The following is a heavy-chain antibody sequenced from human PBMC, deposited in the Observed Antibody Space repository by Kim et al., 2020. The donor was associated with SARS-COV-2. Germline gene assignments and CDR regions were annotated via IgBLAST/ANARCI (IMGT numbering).Heavy chain of an antibody. CDR1: GGSISSSSYY. Sequence: SETLSLTCTVSGGSISSSSYYWGWIRQPPVKGLEWIGSIYYSGSTYYNPSLKSRVTISVDTSKNQFSLKLSSVTAADTAVYYCARKVAAAGTYTFDYWGQGTLVTVSS. D-gene: IGHD6-13*01. V-gene: IGHV4-39*01. J-gene: IGHJ4*02. CDR2: IYYSGST. CDR3: ARKVAAAGTYTFDY.